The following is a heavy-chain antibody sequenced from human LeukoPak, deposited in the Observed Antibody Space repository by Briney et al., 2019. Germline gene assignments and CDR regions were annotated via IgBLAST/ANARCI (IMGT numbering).Heavy chain of an antibody. D-gene: IGHD2-15*01. CDR2: ISSSGSTI. J-gene: IGHJ6*03. CDR3: ARAIVVVVAAPGHYYYYYMDV. V-gene: IGHV3-11*04. Sequence: GGSLRLSCAASGFTFSDYYMSWIRQAPGKGLEWVSYISSSGSTIYYADSVKGRFTISWDNAKNSLYLQMNSLRAEDTAVYYCARAIVVVVAAPGHYYYYYMDVWGKGTTVTVSS. CDR1: GFTFSDYY.